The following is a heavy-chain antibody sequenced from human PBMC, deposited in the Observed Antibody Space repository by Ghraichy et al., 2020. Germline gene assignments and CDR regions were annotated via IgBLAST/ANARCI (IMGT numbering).Heavy chain of an antibody. Sequence: GSLRLSCAASGFTFSSYAMSWVRQAPGKGLEWVSAISGSGGSTYYADSVKGRFTISRDNSKNTLYLQMNSLRAEDTAVYYCANHITMIVVDLIDYWGQGTLVTVSS. D-gene: IGHD3-22*01. CDR1: GFTFSSYA. V-gene: IGHV3-23*01. J-gene: IGHJ4*02. CDR3: ANHITMIVVDLIDY. CDR2: ISGSGGST.